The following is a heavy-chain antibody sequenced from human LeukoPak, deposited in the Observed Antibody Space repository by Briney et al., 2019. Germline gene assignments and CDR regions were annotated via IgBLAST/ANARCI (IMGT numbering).Heavy chain of an antibody. D-gene: IGHD3-10*01. CDR1: GGSFSGYY. J-gene: IGHJ4*02. V-gene: IGHV4-34*01. CDR3: ASAMVRGGIITDDY. Sequence: SETLSLTCAVYGGSFSGYYWSWIRQPSGKGLEWIGEINHSGSTNYNPSLKSRVTISEDTSKNQFSLKLSSVTAADTAVYYCASAMVRGGIITDDYWGQGTLVTVSS. CDR2: INHSGST.